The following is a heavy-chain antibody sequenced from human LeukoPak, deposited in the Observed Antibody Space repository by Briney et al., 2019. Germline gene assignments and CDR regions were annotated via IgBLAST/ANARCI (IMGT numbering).Heavy chain of an antibody. CDR1: GGTFSSYA. V-gene: IGHV1-69*13. CDR3: AREGVGADDYYYYMDV. CDR2: IIPIFGTA. J-gene: IGHJ6*03. Sequence: SVKVSCKASGGTFSSYAISWVRQAPGQGLEWMGRIIPIFGTANYAQKFQGRVTITADESTSTAYMELSSLRSEDTAVYYCAREGVGADDYYYYMDVWGKGTTVTVSS. D-gene: IGHD1-26*01.